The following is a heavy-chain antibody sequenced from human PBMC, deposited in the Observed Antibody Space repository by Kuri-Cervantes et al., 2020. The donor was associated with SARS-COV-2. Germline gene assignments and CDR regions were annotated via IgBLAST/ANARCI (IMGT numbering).Heavy chain of an antibody. D-gene: IGHD6-6*01. V-gene: IGHV4-59*08. Sequence: ETLSPTCTVTGGSISSYYWSWIRQPPGKGLEWIGYIYYSGSTNYNPSLKSRVTIPVDTSKNQFSLKLSSVTAADTAVYYCARHEYSSSHYFDYWGQGTLVTVSS. CDR2: IYYSGST. CDR1: GGSISSYY. J-gene: IGHJ4*02. CDR3: ARHEYSSSHYFDY.